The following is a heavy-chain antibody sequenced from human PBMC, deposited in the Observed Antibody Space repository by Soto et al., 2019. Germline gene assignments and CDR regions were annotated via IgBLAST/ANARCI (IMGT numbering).Heavy chain of an antibody. Sequence: GGSLRLSCVASGFPFSSYWMHWIRQVPGKGLMWVSQIGSDGRPTTYADSVKGRFTISRDNARNTLYLQMNSLRADDTAMYYCVRDYDSSGFNSGHRGQGTLVTVSS. V-gene: IGHV3-74*03. J-gene: IGHJ1*01. CDR1: GFPFSSYW. CDR2: IGSDGRPT. CDR3: VRDYDSSGFNSGH. D-gene: IGHD3-22*01.